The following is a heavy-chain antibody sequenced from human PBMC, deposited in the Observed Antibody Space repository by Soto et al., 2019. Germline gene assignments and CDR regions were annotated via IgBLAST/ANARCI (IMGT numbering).Heavy chain of an antibody. CDR1: GFTFSSYA. CDR3: ARDSPYSSSWYDLNWFDS. Sequence: GGSLRLSCAASGFTFSSYAMSWVRQAPGKGLEWVSGISGSGDSTYYADSVKGRFTISRDNSKNTLYLQMNSLRAEDTAVYYCARDSPYSSSWYDLNWFDSWGQGTLVTVSS. CDR2: ISGSGDST. D-gene: IGHD6-13*01. J-gene: IGHJ5*01. V-gene: IGHV3-23*01.